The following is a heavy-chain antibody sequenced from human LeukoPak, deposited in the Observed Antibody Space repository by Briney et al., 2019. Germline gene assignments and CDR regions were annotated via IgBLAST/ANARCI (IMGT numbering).Heavy chain of an antibody. CDR2: ISGSGGST. J-gene: IGHJ4*02. V-gene: IGHV3-23*01. Sequence: PGGSLRLSCVASRFTFSKYGMTWVRQAPGKGLEWVSAISGSGGSTYYADSVKGRFTISRDNSKNTLYLQVNSLRAEDTAVYFCAKGLLGYNYGYLPYANWGQGTLVTVSS. CDR3: AKGLLGYNYGYLPYAN. CDR1: RFTFSKYG. D-gene: IGHD5-18*01.